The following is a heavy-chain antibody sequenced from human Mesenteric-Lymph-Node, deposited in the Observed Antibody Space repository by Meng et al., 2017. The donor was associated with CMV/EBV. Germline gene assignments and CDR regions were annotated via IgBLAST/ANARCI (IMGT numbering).Heavy chain of an antibody. V-gene: IGHV4-34*01. Sequence: QHQQGGSGLLKPSATLSRTCAVYGGSVRGYYWSWIRQPPGKGLQWIGEINHSGSTNYHPSLKSRVTISVDTSKNQFSLKLSSVTAADTAVYYCARHQRWLKSEGGFNYWGQGTLVTVSS. CDR1: GGSVRGYY. CDR3: ARHQRWLKSEGGFNY. D-gene: IGHD4-23*01. CDR2: INHSGST. J-gene: IGHJ4*02.